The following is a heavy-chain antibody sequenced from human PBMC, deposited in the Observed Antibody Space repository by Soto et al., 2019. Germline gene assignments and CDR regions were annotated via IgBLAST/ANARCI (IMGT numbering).Heavy chain of an antibody. Sequence: GGSLRLSCAASGFTFSSYSMNWVRQAPGKGLEWVSYISSSSSTIYYADSVKGRFTISRDNAKNSLYLQMNSLRAEDTAVYYCARVGQLGGRIMITFGGVIELNYFDYWGQGTLVTVSS. J-gene: IGHJ4*02. CDR1: GFTFSSYS. V-gene: IGHV3-48*01. CDR2: ISSSSSTI. CDR3: ARVGQLGGRIMITFGGVIELNYFDY. D-gene: IGHD3-16*02.